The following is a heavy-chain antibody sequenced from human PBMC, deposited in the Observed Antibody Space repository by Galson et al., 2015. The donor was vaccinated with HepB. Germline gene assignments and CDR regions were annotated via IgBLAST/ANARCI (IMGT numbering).Heavy chain of an antibody. CDR1: GFTFSSYW. CDR3: ARRPSMTGWYFYYMDV. D-gene: IGHD1-20*01. J-gene: IGHJ6*03. Sequence: SLRLSCAASGFTFSSYWMNWVRQAPGKGLEWVAAIKQDGSEKYYVDSVKGRFTISRDNAKKSLYLQMNSLRAEDTAVYYCARRPSMTGWYFYYMDVWGKGTTVTVSS. V-gene: IGHV3-7*01. CDR2: IKQDGSEK.